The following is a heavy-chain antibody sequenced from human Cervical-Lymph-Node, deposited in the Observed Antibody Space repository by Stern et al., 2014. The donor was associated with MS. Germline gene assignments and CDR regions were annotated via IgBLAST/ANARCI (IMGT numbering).Heavy chain of an antibody. CDR2: IYYSGST. V-gene: IGHV4-39*01. CDR1: GGSISSSSYY. CDR3: ARHYNSFFFQH. J-gene: IGHJ1*01. D-gene: IGHD5-24*01. Sequence: VQLVESGPGLVKPSETLSLTCTVSGGSISSSSYYWGWIRQPPGKGLEWIGSIYYSGSTYYNPSLKSRVTIPVDTSKNQFSLKLSSVTAADTAVYYCARHYNSFFFQHWGQGTLVTVSS.